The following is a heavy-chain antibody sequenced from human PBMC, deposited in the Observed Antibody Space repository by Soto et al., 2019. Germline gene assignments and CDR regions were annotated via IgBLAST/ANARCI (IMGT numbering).Heavy chain of an antibody. CDR3: ARGHYDFWSGFIGIYYYMDV. J-gene: IGHJ6*03. CDR2: INHSGST. D-gene: IGHD3-3*01. V-gene: IGHV4-34*01. CDR1: GGSFSGYY. Sequence: SETLSLTCAVYGGSFSGYYWSWIGQPPGKRLEWIGEINHSGSTNYNPSLKSRVTISVDTSKNQFSLKLSSVTAADTAVYYCARGHYDFWSGFIGIYYYMDVWGKGTTVTVSS.